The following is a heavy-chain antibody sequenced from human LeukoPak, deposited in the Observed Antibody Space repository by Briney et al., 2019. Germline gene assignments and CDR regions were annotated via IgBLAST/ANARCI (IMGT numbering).Heavy chain of an antibody. J-gene: IGHJ4*02. CDR1: GFTVSSNS. CDR2: IYYSGST. D-gene: IGHD5-24*01. Sequence: GSLRLSCTVSGFTVSSNSMSWIRQPPGKGLEWIGYIYYSGSTNYNPSLKSRVTISVDTSKNQFSLKLSSVTAADTAVYYCARARDASSFDYWGQGTLVTVSS. V-gene: IGHV4-59*02. CDR3: ARARDASSFDY.